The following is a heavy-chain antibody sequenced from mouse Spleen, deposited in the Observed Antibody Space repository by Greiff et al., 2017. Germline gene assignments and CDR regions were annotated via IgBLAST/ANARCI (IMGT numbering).Heavy chain of an antibody. CDR3: ARGGTTAIARAMDY. Sequence: VHLVESGAELAKPGASVKLSCKASGYTFTSYWMHWVNQRPGQGLEWIGYINPSSGDTKYNQKFKDKATLTADKSSRTAYMQLSSLTYEDHAVYYCARGGTTAIARAMDYWGQGTSVTVSS. D-gene: IGHD1-2*01. CDR2: INPSSGDT. J-gene: IGHJ4*01. CDR1: GYTFTSYW. V-gene: IGHV1-7*01.